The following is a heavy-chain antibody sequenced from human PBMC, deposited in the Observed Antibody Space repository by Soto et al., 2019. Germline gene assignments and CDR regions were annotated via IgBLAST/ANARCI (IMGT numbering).Heavy chain of an antibody. Sequence: EVQLLESGGGLVQPGGSLRLSCAASGFTFSSYAMSWVRQAPGKGLEWVSAISGSGGSTYYADSVKGRFTISRDNSKNTLYLQMNSLRAEDTAVYYCARGKAGDNWFDPWGQGTLVTVSS. CDR1: GFTFSSYA. CDR2: ISGSGGST. CDR3: ARGKAGDNWFDP. J-gene: IGHJ5*02. V-gene: IGHV3-23*01. D-gene: IGHD6-13*01.